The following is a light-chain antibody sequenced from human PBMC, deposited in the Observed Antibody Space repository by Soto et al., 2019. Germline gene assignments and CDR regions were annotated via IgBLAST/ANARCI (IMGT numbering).Light chain of an antibody. V-gene: IGLV1-51*01. Sequence: QSVLTQPPSMSAAAGQKVTISCSGTSSSIGSNSVSWYQHLPGTAPKLLIFDNSQRPSGIPDRFSGSKSGTSATLGITGLQTGDEADDYCGTWDSSLNPTWVFGGGTKVTVL. CDR2: DNS. CDR1: SSSIGSNS. J-gene: IGLJ3*02. CDR3: GTWDSSLNPTWV.